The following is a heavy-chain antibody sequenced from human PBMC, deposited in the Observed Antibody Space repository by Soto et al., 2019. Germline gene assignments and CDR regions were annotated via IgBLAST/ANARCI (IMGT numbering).Heavy chain of an antibody. D-gene: IGHD5-12*01. V-gene: IGHV3-49*04. CDR3: IRGATHYYYYGMDV. CDR1: GFTFRDYA. CDR2: IRSKAYGGTT. J-gene: IGHJ6*02. Sequence: GGSLRLSCTASGFTFRDYAMSWVRQAPGKGLEWVGFIRSKAYGGTTDYAASVKARFTISRDDSKSIAYLQMNSLKTEDTAVYYCIRGATHYYYYGMDVWGQGTTVTV.